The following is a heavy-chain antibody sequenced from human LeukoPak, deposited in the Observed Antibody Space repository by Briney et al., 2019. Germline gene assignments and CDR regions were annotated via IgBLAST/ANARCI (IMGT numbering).Heavy chain of an antibody. CDR3: ARGRTGTNPPAQKITYRWTHGYPYY. Sequence: ASVKVSCKTSGYIFNTYGISWVRQAPGQGLEWMAWIRGNNDNTKYAQKFRGRVTLTTDTSTSTAYMELSSLRSEDTAVYYCARGRTGTNPPAQKITYRWTHGYPYYWGQGTLVTVSS. J-gene: IGHJ4*02. D-gene: IGHD1-1*01. CDR2: IRGNNDNT. CDR1: GYIFNTYG. V-gene: IGHV1-18*01.